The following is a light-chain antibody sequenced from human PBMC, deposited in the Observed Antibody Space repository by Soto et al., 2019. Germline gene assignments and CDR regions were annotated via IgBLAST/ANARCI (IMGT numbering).Light chain of an antibody. V-gene: IGLV2-8*01. CDR3: SSYAGSNNIV. Sequence: QSALTQPPSASGSPGQSVTISCTGTSSDVGDYNYVSWYQQHPGKAPKLMIYEVSKRPSGVPDRFSGFKSGNTASLTVSGVQDEDQADYYCSSYAGSNNIVFGGGTKVTVL. CDR2: EVS. J-gene: IGLJ2*01. CDR1: SSDVGDYNY.